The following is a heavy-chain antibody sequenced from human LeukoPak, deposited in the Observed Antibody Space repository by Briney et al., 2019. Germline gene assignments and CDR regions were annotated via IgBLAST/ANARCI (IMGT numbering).Heavy chain of an antibody. CDR3: TRDPDS. V-gene: IGHV3-49*04. CDR1: GFTFTNAW. J-gene: IGHJ4*02. Sequence: AGGSLRLSCVASGFTFTNAWMSWVRQAPGKGLEWVGFIRSKAYGGTTEYAASVKGRFTISRDDSKSIAYLQMNSLKTEDTAVYYCTRDPDSWGQGTLVTVSS. CDR2: IRSKAYGGTT.